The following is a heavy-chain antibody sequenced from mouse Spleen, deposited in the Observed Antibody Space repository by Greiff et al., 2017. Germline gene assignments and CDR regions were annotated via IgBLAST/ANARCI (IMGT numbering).Heavy chain of an antibody. CDR2: IYPRDGST. CDR1: GYTFTDHT. CDR3: ARRWNYYGNFDY. Sequence: VKLQESDAELVKPGASVKISCKVSGYTFTDHTIHWMKQRPEQGLEWIGYIYPRDGSTKYNEKFKGKATLTADKSSSTAYMQLNSLTSEDSAVYFCARRWNYYGNFDYWGQGTTLTVSS. V-gene: IGHV1-78*01. D-gene: IGHD1-1*02. J-gene: IGHJ2*01.